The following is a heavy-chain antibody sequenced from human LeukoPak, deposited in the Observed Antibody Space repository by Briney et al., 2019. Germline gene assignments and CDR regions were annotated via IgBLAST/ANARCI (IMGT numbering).Heavy chain of an antibody. V-gene: IGHV1-46*01. CDR1: GYTFTSYY. D-gene: IGHD3-22*01. CDR3: ASNGYYDSSGYPRPLDY. CDR2: INPSGGST. J-gene: IGHJ4*02. Sequence: VASVKVSCKASGYTFTSYYMHWVRQAPGQGLEWMGIINPSGGSTSYAQKFQGRVTMTRDTSTSTVYMELSSLRSEDTAVYYCASNGYYDSSGYPRPLDYWGQGTLVTVSS.